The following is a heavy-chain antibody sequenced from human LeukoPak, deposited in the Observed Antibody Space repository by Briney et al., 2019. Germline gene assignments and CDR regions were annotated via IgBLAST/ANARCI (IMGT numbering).Heavy chain of an antibody. CDR3: AKERRSGYYNLDY. V-gene: IGHV3-33*06. Sequence: PGRSLRLSCAAHGFTFSSYGMHWVRQAPAKGLEWVAVIWYDGSNKYYADSVKGRFNISRDNSKNTLYLQMNSLRAEDTAVYYGAKERRSGYYNLDYWGQGTLVTVSS. J-gene: IGHJ4*02. D-gene: IGHD3-3*01. CDR1: GFTFSSYG. CDR2: IWYDGSNK.